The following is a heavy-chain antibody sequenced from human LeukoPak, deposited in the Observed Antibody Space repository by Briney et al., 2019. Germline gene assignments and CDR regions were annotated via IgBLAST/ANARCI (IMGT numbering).Heavy chain of an antibody. J-gene: IGHJ4*02. D-gene: IGHD3-22*01. Sequence: GGSLRLSCAASGFTFGGSAMHWVRQASGKGLEWVGRIRSKANSYATAYAASVKGRFTISRDDSKNTAYLQMNSLKTEDTAVHYCTRHVLRYYDSSGYPDWGQGTLVTVSS. CDR1: GFTFGGSA. CDR3: TRHVLRYYDSSGYPD. CDR2: IRSKANSYAT. V-gene: IGHV3-73*01.